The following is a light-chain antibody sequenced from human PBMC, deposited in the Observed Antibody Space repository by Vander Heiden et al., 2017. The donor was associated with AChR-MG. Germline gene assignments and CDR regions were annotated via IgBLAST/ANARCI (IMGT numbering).Light chain of an antibody. CDR3: QQCDNVPYT. Sequence: DIHMTQSPCPLSASVGDTVTITCQASQDISNYLNWYQQKPGKAPRVLIYDASNVETRVPSRFSGSGSGTDFTFTISSLEPEDIATYYCQQCDNVPYTFGQGTKLELK. V-gene: IGKV1-33*01. CDR1: QDISNY. CDR2: DAS. J-gene: IGKJ2*01.